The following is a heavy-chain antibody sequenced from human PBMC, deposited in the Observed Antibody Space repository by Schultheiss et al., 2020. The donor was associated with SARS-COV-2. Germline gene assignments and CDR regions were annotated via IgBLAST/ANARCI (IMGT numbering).Heavy chain of an antibody. D-gene: IGHD2-15*01. Sequence: SETLSLTCAVYGGSFSGYYWSWIRQPPGKGLEWIGEIYHSGSTYYNPSLKSRVIISVDTSKNQFSLKVSSVTAADTAVYYCAREGRRYCSGGSCYPHCWGQGTLVTVSS. CDR3: AREGRRYCSGGSCYPHC. J-gene: IGHJ4*02. V-gene: IGHV4-34*01. CDR2: IYHSGST. CDR1: GGSFSGYY.